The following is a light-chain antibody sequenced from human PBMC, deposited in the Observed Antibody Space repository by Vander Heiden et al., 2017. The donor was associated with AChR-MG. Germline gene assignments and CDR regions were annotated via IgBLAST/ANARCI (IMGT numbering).Light chain of an antibody. CDR3: CSYADSFTYVL. Sequence: QSALTQPRSVSGSPGQSVTISCTGTRSDVGVYNFVSGYQQHPGKAPKLLIYDVNKRPSGVPDRFSGSKSGNTASLTISGLQADDEADYYCCSYADSFTYVLFGGGTKLTVL. V-gene: IGLV2-11*01. CDR1: RSDVGVYNF. J-gene: IGLJ3*02. CDR2: DVN.